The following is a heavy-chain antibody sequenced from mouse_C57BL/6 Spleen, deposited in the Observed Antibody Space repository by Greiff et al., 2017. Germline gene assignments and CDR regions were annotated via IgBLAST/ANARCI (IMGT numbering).Heavy chain of an antibody. CDR1: GYTFTSYW. V-gene: IGHV1-61*01. CDR3: ARGVFYGSRDWYFDV. Sequence: QVQLQQPGAELVRPGSSVKLSCKASGYTFTSYWMDWVKQRPGQGLEWIGNIYPTDSETHYNQKFKDKATLTADKSSSTAYMQLSSLTSEDSAVYYCARGVFYGSRDWYFDVWGTGTTVTVSS. CDR2: IYPTDSET. D-gene: IGHD1-1*01. J-gene: IGHJ1*03.